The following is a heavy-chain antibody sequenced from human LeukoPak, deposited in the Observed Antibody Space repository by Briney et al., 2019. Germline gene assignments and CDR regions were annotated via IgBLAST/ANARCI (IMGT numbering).Heavy chain of an antibody. D-gene: IGHD2-8*02. CDR2: IKQDGSEK. J-gene: IGHJ4*02. CDR3: VRAPATNEWRCMDY. CDR1: GFTFSNYW. Sequence: GGSLRLSCAASGFTFSNYWMGWVRQAPGKGLEWVANIKQDGSEKRYVDPVEGRFTISRDNAKNSLYLQMSSLRAEDTGVYYCVRAPATNEWRCMDYWGQGTLVTVSS. V-gene: IGHV3-7*01.